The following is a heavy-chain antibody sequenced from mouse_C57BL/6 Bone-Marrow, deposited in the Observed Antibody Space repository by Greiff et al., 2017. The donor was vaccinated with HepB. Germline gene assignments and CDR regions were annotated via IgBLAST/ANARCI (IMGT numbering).Heavy chain of an antibody. Sequence: DVHLVESGGGLVQPGGSLKLSCAASGFTFSDYYMYWVRQTPEKRLEWVAYISNGGGSTYYPDTVKGRFTISRDNAKNTLYLQMSRLKSEDTAMYYCASLDGYYWYFDVWGTGTTVTVSS. CDR1: GFTFSDYY. J-gene: IGHJ1*03. CDR3: ASLDGYYWYFDV. CDR2: ISNGGGST. D-gene: IGHD2-3*01. V-gene: IGHV5-12*01.